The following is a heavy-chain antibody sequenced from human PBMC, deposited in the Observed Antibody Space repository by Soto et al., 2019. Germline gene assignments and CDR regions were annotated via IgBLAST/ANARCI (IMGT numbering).Heavy chain of an antibody. Sequence: QVQLLQSGAEVKKPGSSVKVSCKASGGTFNTYGISWVRQAPGQGLEWMGEIMPIARRTNYAQKFQGRVTITADESTDTAYVELSNLRSEDTAVYYCARRGVVACFFDAFEMWGQGTLVTVSS. CDR3: ARRGVVACFFDAFEM. J-gene: IGHJ3*02. CDR1: GGTFNTYG. D-gene: IGHD5-12*01. CDR2: IMPIARRT. V-gene: IGHV1-69*01.